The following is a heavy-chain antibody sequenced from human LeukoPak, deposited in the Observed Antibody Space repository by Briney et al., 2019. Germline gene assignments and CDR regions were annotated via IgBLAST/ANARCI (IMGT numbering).Heavy chain of an antibody. J-gene: IGHJ4*02. Sequence: GGSLRLSCAASGFTFSSYAMSWVRQAPGKGLEWVSAISGSGGSTYYADSVKGRFTISRDNSKNTLYLQMNSLRAEDTAVYYCARDTHYYDSSGYYGNWGQGTLVTVSS. D-gene: IGHD3-22*01. CDR2: ISGSGGST. CDR1: GFTFSSYA. CDR3: ARDTHYYDSSGYYGN. V-gene: IGHV3-23*01.